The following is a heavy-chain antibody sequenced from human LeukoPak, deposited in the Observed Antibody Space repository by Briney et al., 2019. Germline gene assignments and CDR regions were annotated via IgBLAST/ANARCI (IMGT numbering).Heavy chain of an antibody. CDR2: INHRGTT. D-gene: IGHD1-26*01. Sequence: SETLSLTCAVSGYSISSAYYWGWIRQSPGKGLEWIGIINHRGTTFYNPPLTSRVTLSVDTSKNQFSLRLTSVIAADTAVYYCAKGSREWELLDAFDIWGQGTMVTVSS. CDR3: AKGSREWELLDAFDI. V-gene: IGHV4-38-2*01. CDR1: GYSISSAYY. J-gene: IGHJ3*02.